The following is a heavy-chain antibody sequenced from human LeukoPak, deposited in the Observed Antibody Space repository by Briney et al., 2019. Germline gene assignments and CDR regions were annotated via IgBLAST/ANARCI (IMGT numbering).Heavy chain of an antibody. D-gene: IGHD4-11*01. CDR2: IYYSGST. Sequence: SSETLSLTCTVSGGSISSYYWSWIRQPPGKGLGWIGYIYYSGSTKYNPSLKSRVTISVDTSKNQFSLKLSSVTAADTAVYYCARYRGKTTVSSLDWFDPWGQGTLVTVSS. CDR1: GGSISSYY. CDR3: ARYRGKTTVSSLDWFDP. V-gene: IGHV4-59*01. J-gene: IGHJ5*02.